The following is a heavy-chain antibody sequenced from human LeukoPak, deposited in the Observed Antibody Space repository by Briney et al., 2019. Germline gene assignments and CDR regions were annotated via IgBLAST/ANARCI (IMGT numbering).Heavy chain of an antibody. Sequence: PSETLSLTCTVSGDSISSYYWSWIRQPPGKGLEWIGYIYRSGSTNYNPSLKSRVTISADTSKDQFSLKLASVTAADTAVYYCATGYSSTWYYFDYWGQGTLVTVSS. D-gene: IGHD6-13*01. CDR1: GDSISSYY. J-gene: IGHJ4*02. V-gene: IGHV4-59*01. CDR2: IYRSGST. CDR3: ATGYSSTWYYFDY.